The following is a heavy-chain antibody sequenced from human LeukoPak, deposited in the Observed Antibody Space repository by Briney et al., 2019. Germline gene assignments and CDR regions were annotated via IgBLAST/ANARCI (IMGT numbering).Heavy chain of an antibody. CDR2: INHSGST. Sequence: SETLSLTCAVYGVSFSGYYWSWIRQSPGKGLEWIGEINHSGSTNYNPSLKSRVTISVDTSKNQFSLKLSSVTAADTAVYYCARGNRGAFYGMDVWGQGTTVTVSS. V-gene: IGHV4-34*01. CDR3: ARGNRGAFYGMDV. J-gene: IGHJ6*02. D-gene: IGHD1-26*01. CDR1: GVSFSGYY.